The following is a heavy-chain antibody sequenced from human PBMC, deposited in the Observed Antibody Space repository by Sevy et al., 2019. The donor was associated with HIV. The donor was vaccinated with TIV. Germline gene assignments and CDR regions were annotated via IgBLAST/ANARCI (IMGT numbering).Heavy chain of an antibody. CDR2: ISYDGSNK. D-gene: IGHD6-13*01. Sequence: GGSLRLFCAASGFTFSSYAMHWVRQAPGKGLEWVAVISYDGSNKYYADSVKGRFTISRDNSKNTLYLQMNSLRAEDTAVYYCARERTYSSSSDYYYGMDVWGQGTTVTVSS. CDR3: ARERTYSSSSDYYYGMDV. J-gene: IGHJ6*02. CDR1: GFTFSSYA. V-gene: IGHV3-30-3*01.